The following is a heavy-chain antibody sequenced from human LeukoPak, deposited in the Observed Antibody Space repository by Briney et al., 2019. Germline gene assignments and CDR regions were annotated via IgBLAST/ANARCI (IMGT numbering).Heavy chain of an antibody. J-gene: IGHJ4*02. D-gene: IGHD6-13*01. CDR1: GFTFSSYA. CDR3: AKALGAAAWNFDY. CDR2: ISGSGGNT. V-gene: IGHV3-23*01. Sequence: GESLRLSCVASGFTFSSYAMTWVRQAPGKGLEWVSAISGSGGNTYYADSVKGRFTISRDNSMNTLYLQMNSLRAEDTALYYCAKALGAAAWNFDYWGQGTLVTVSS.